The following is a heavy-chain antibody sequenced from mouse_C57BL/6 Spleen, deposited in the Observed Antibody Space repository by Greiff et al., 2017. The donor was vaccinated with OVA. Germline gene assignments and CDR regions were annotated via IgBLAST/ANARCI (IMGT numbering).Heavy chain of an antibody. CDR2: IWSDGST. J-gene: IGHJ4*01. D-gene: IGHD2-4*01. CDR1: GFSLTSYG. Sequence: VMLVESGPGLVAPSQSLSITCTVSGFSLTSYGVHWVRQPPGKGLEWLVVIWSDGSTTYNSALKSRLSISKDNSKSQVFLKMNSLQTDDTAMYYCARGYDYDSYAMDYWGQGTSVTVSS. V-gene: IGHV2-6*03. CDR3: ARGYDYDSYAMDY.